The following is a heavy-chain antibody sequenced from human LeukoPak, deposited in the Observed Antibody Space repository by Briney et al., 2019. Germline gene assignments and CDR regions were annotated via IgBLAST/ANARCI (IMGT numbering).Heavy chain of an antibody. CDR2: INPNSGGT. CDR1: GYTFTDYS. D-gene: IGHD3-22*01. J-gene: IGHJ4*02. V-gene: IGHV1-2*02. CDR3: ARDSRRRPYYYDSSGYYSY. Sequence: ASVKVSCTASGYTFTDYSMHWVRQAPGQGLEWMGWINPNSGGTNYAQKFQGRVTMTRDTSISTAYMELSGLRSDDTAVYYCARDSRRRPYYYDSSGYYSYWGQGTLVTVSS.